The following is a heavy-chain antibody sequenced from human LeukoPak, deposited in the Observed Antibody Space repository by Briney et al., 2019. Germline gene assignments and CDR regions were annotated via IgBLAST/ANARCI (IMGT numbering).Heavy chain of an antibody. D-gene: IGHD1-26*01. CDR2: INQDGSEQ. Sequence: GGSLRLSCAASGFAFIDFWMSWVRQAPGKGLEWVANINQDGSEQHYVESVKGRFTFSRDNAGRSMFLHMNSLRVEDTAVYYCARDKLMGPTTIDYWGQGALVTVSS. CDR3: ARDKLMGPTTIDY. CDR1: GFAFIDFW. V-gene: IGHV3-7*01. J-gene: IGHJ4*02.